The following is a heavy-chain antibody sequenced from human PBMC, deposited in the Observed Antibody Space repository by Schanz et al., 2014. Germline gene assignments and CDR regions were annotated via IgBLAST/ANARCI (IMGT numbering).Heavy chain of an antibody. CDR2: ISSDGHNTDYADT. CDR3: AKDRWRATVMVDAFDI. CDR1: GFSFSTYA. J-gene: IGHJ3*02. V-gene: IGHV3-23*04. D-gene: IGHD4-4*01. Sequence: VRVVESGGGLAQPGGSLRLSCAASGFSFSTYAMNWVRQAPGKGLEWVSIISSDGHNTDYADTYYADSVKGRFTISRDNSKNTVHLQMNSLRAEDTAVYFCAKDRWRATVMVDAFDIWGQGTKVTVSS.